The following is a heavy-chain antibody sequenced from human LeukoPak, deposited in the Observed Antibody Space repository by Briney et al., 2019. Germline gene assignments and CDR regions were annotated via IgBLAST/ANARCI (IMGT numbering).Heavy chain of an antibody. D-gene: IGHD3-3*01. CDR1: GFTFSNYG. CDR3: AKDGSIFGVTSWWHLDY. Sequence: GRSLRLSCAASGFTFSNYGIHWVRQAPGKGLEWVAVISYDGSNKDYADSVKGRFSISRDNSKNTLYLQMNSLRPEDTAVYYCAKDGSIFGVTSWWHLDYWGQGTLVTVSS. V-gene: IGHV3-30*18. J-gene: IGHJ4*02. CDR2: ISYDGSNK.